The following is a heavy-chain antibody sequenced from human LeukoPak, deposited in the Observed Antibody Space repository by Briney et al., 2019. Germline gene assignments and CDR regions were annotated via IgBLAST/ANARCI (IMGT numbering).Heavy chain of an antibody. J-gene: IGHJ5*02. V-gene: IGHV3-7*01. CDR2: IKPDGSEK. Sequence: GGSLRLSCAASGFTFSSYAMSWVRQAPGKGLEWVANIKPDGSEKYYVDSVKGRFTISRDNAKNSPYLQMNSLRAEDTAVYYCARDPFGDNWFDPWGQGTLVTVSS. CDR1: GFTFSSYA. D-gene: IGHD2-21*01. CDR3: ARDPFGDNWFDP.